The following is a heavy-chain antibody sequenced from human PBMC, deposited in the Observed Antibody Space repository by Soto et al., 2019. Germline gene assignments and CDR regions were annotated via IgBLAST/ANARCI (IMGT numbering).Heavy chain of an antibody. Sequence: EVQLVESGGGLVKPRGSLRLSCAASGFTFSSYSMNWVRQAPGKGLEWVSSISSSSSYIYYADSVKGRFTISRDNAKNSLYLQMNSLRAEDTAVYYCARAPWGGDSYGMDVWGQGTTVTVSS. CDR1: GFTFSSYS. CDR2: ISSSSSYI. J-gene: IGHJ6*02. V-gene: IGHV3-21*01. D-gene: IGHD2-21*02. CDR3: ARAPWGGDSYGMDV.